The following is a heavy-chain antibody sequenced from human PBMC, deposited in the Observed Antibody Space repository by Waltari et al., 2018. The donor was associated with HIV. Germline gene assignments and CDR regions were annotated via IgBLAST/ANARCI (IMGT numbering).Heavy chain of an antibody. V-gene: IGHV3-33*01. J-gene: IGHJ4*02. CDR2: IWYDGRKK. CDR1: GFTFSNYG. Sequence: QVTLVESGGGVVQPGKSVRLSCAASGFTFSNYGMHWVRQAPGQGLEWVASIWYDGRKKYYADSVKGRFTIFRDNSKNTLYLQMSSLRVEDTAVYYCASGYGGRNFDFWGQGTPVTVSS. D-gene: IGHD5-18*01. CDR3: ASGYGGRNFDF.